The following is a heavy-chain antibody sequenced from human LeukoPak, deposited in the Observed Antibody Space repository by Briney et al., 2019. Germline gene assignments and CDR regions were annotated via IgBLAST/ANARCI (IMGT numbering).Heavy chain of an antibody. Sequence: PSETLSLTCTVSGGSISSSSYYWGWIRQPPGRGLEWVASIYYSGSTYYNPSLKSRVTMSVDTSKNQFSLKLSSLTAADTAVYYRARHTGTYFDYWGQGTLVTVSS. D-gene: IGHD3-10*01. CDR1: GGSISSSSYY. CDR2: IYYSGST. V-gene: IGHV4-39*01. J-gene: IGHJ4*02. CDR3: ARHTGTYFDY.